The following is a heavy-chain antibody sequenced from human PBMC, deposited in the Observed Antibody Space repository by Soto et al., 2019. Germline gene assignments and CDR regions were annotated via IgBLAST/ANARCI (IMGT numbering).Heavy chain of an antibody. V-gene: IGHV3-23*01. J-gene: IGHJ4*02. CDR2: ISGTGGST. CDR3: AKSPGSYWDYCDF. D-gene: IGHD1-26*01. CDR1: GFTFSSYA. Sequence: DVQLLESGGGLVQPGGSLRLSCAASGFTFSSYAMTWVRQAPGKGLEWISGISGTGGSTFSADSAKGRFAISRDNSKNMLYLQMNSLTAGDTAVYYCAKSPGSYWDYCDFWGQGILVTVSS.